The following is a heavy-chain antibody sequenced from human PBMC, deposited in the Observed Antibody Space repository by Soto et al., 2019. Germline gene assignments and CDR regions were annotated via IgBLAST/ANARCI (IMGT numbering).Heavy chain of an antibody. J-gene: IGHJ4*02. CDR2: ISGSGGST. V-gene: IGHV3-23*01. Sequence: GGSLRLSCAASGFTFSSYAMSCVRQAPGKGLEWVSAISGSGGSTYYADSVKGRFTISRDNSKNTLYLQMNSLRAEDTAVYYCANADYDFWSGYYTWGPWYFDYWGQGTLVTVS. CDR1: GFTFSSYA. D-gene: IGHD3-3*01. CDR3: ANADYDFWSGYYTWGPWYFDY.